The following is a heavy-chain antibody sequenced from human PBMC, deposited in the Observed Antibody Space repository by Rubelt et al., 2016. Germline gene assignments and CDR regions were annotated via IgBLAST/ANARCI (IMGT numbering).Heavy chain of an antibody. Sequence: EVQLLESGGGLVQPGGSLRLSCAASGFTFSTYAMSWVRQAPGKGLEWVSSISGSGFNTYYADSVRGRFTISRDNSQNKLYLQMNRLRVEDTAMYYCARENYFDYWGQGILVIVST. V-gene: IGHV3-23*01. CDR1: GFTFSTYA. CDR3: ARENYFDY. CDR2: ISGSGFNT. J-gene: IGHJ4*02.